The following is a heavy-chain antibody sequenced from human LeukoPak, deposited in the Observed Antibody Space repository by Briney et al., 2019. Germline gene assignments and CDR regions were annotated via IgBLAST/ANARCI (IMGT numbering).Heavy chain of an antibody. CDR2: ISGSGGST. CDR1: GFTFSSYA. D-gene: IGHD5-18*01. J-gene: IGHJ4*02. V-gene: IGHV3-23*01. CDR3: AKVGIQLYYFDY. Sequence: GGSLRLSCAASGFTFSSYAMSWVRQAPGRGLEWVSAISGSGGSTYYADSVKGRFTISRDNSKNTLYLQMNSLRAEDTAVYYCAKVGIQLYYFDYWGQGTLVTVSS.